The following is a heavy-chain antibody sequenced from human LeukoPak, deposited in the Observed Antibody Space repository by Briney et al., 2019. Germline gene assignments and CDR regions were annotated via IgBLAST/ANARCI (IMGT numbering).Heavy chain of an antibody. V-gene: IGHV1-69*13. CDR2: IIPIFGTA. CDR1: GGAFSSYA. D-gene: IGHD6-19*01. J-gene: IGHJ6*03. CDR3: ARGPGIAVAGTRYYYMDV. Sequence: ASVKVSCKASGGAFSSYAISWVRQAPGQGLEWMGGIIPIFGTANYAQKFQGRVTITADESTSTAYMELSSLRSEDTAVYYCARGPGIAVAGTRYYYMDVWGKGTTVTVSS.